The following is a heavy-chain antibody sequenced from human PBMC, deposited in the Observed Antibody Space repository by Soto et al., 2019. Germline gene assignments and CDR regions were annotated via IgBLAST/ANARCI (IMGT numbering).Heavy chain of an antibody. Sequence: PGGSLRLSCAASGFTVSSNYTSWVRQAPGKGLQWVSVIYSSGSTYYEDSVKGRFTISRDNPKNTLYLQMNSLRVEDTAVYYCARENSYPYFDFWGQGTQVTVSS. CDR3: ARENSYPYFDF. V-gene: IGHV3-53*01. J-gene: IGHJ4*02. D-gene: IGHD5-18*01. CDR1: GFTVSSNY. CDR2: IYSSGST.